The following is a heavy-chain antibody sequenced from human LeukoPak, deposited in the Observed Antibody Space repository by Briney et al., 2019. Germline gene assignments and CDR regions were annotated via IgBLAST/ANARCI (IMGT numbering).Heavy chain of an antibody. Sequence: ASVKVSCKASGYTFTGYYMHWARQAPGQGLEWMGRINPNSGGTNYAQKFQGRVTMTRDTSISIAYMELSRLRSDDTAVYYCAREKVRQSGMDVWGQGTTVTVSS. D-gene: IGHD2-2*01. CDR1: GYTFTGYY. J-gene: IGHJ6*02. CDR3: AREKVRQSGMDV. CDR2: INPNSGGT. V-gene: IGHV1-2*06.